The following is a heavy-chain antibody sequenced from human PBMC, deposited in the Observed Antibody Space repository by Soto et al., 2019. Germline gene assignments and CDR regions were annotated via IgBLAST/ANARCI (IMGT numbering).Heavy chain of an antibody. D-gene: IGHD4-17*01. CDR1: GYSFTSYW. V-gene: IGHV5-51*01. Sequence: LGESLKTSCKGSGYSFTSYWIGWVLQIPGKGLEWMGIIYPGDSDTRYSPSFQGQVTISADKSISAAYLQWSSLKASDTAMYYCARHLYYVDYEDYGMDVWCQGTTVTV. CDR2: IYPGDSDT. J-gene: IGHJ6*02. CDR3: ARHLYYVDYEDYGMDV.